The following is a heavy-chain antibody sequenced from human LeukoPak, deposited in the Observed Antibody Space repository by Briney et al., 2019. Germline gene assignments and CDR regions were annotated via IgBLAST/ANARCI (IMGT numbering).Heavy chain of an antibody. Sequence: ASVKVSCKASGYTFTSYGISWVRQAPGQGLEWMGWISAYNGNTNYAQKLQGRVTITADKSTSTAYMELSSLRSEDTAVYYCASCLLARARSPYTVMPKKENYYYYMDVWGKGTTVTVSS. CDR1: GYTFTSYG. J-gene: IGHJ6*03. CDR3: ASCLLARARSPYTVMPKKENYYYYMDV. V-gene: IGHV1-18*01. D-gene: IGHD4-17*01. CDR2: ISAYNGNT.